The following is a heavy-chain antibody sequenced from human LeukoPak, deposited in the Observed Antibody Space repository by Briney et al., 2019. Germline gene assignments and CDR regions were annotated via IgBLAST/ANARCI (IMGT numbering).Heavy chain of an antibody. CDR2: LYSDGSST. J-gene: IGHJ4*02. Sequence: GGSLRLSCAASGCTFSSYWMHWVRQAPGKGLVWVSRLYSDGSSTSYAESVKGRFTISRDNAKNTLYLQMNSLRAEDTAVYYCAKGGVDTAMVLFDYWGQGTLVTVSS. CDR3: AKGGVDTAMVLFDY. D-gene: IGHD5-18*01. CDR1: GCTFSSYW. V-gene: IGHV3-74*01.